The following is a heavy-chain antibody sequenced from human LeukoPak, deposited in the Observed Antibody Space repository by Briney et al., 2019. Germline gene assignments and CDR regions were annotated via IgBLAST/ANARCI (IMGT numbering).Heavy chain of an antibody. J-gene: IGHJ4*02. V-gene: IGHV3-64*01. Sequence: GSLSLSCAASGFTFSTYAMHWVRQAPGKGLEFVSGISSNGGNTYYANSLKGRFTISRDNSKNTLYLQMGGLRPEDMAIYHCARVILTGYYYDSWGQGTLVTVSS. CDR3: ARVILTGYYYDS. D-gene: IGHD3-9*01. CDR1: GFTFSTYA. CDR2: ISSNGGNT.